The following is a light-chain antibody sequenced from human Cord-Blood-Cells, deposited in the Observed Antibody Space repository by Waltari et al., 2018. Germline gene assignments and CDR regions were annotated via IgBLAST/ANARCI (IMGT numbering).Light chain of an antibody. J-gene: IGKJ2*01. Sequence: DIQMTQSPSSLSASVGDRVTITCQASQDISNYLNWYQQKPGKAPKPLIYDASNLETGVPSRFSGIGSGTDYTFTISSLQPEDIATYYCQQYDNLTYTFGQGTKLEIK. V-gene: IGKV1-33*01. CDR1: QDISNY. CDR3: QQYDNLTYT. CDR2: DAS.